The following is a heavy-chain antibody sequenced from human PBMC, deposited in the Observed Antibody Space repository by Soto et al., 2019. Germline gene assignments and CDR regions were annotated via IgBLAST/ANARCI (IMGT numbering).Heavy chain of an antibody. J-gene: IGHJ4*02. CDR1: GFSFSSYA. V-gene: IGHV3-23*01. CDR2: ISASGNTP. D-gene: IGHD3-22*01. CDR3: AKDKITMIVAPFDY. Sequence: PGGSLRLSCAASGFSFSSYAMSWVRQAPGKGLEWVSAISASGNTPYYADSVKGRFTISRDNSKNTLYLQMSSLRAEDTAAYYCAKDKITMIVAPFDYWGQGTLVTVSS.